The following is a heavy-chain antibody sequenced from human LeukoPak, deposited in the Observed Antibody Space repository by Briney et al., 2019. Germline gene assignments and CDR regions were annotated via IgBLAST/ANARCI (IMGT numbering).Heavy chain of an antibody. CDR1: GGSFSGYY. J-gene: IGHJ5*02. CDR3: ARGGVGPPNWFDP. Sequence: SETLSLTCAVYGGSFSGYYWSWIRRPPGKGLEWIGEINHSGSTNYNPSLKSRVTISVDTSKNQFSLKLSSVTAADTAVYYCARGGVGPPNWFDPWGQGTLVTVSS. V-gene: IGHV4-34*01. D-gene: IGHD2-8*01. CDR2: INHSGST.